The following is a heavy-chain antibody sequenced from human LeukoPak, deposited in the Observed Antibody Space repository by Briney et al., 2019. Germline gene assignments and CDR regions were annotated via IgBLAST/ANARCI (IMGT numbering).Heavy chain of an antibody. Sequence: ASVKVSCKASGYTFTGYYMHWVRQAPGQGLDWMGWINLNSGVTNYAQKFQGRVTMTRDTSISTAYMELSRLRSDDAAVYYCARATPYFDYWCQGTLVTVSS. V-gene: IGHV1-2*02. CDR1: GYTFTGYY. J-gene: IGHJ4*02. CDR2: INLNSGVT. CDR3: ARATPYFDY.